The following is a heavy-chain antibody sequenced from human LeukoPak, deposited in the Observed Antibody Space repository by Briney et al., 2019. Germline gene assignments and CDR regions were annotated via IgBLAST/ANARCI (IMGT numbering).Heavy chain of an antibody. CDR2: ISGSGHNT. V-gene: IGHV3-23*01. J-gene: IGHJ4*02. D-gene: IGHD4-17*01. Sequence: GGSLRLSCAASGFTFSNYAMSWVRQAPGKGLEWVSAISGSGHNTYHADSVKGRFTISGDNSKNTVYLQMKSLRAEDTAVYYCARGNGDYHYWGQGTLVTVSS. CDR1: GFTFSNYA. CDR3: ARGNGDYHY.